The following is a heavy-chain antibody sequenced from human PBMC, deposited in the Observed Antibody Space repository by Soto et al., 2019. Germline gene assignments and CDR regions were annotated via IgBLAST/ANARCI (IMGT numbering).Heavy chain of an antibody. CDR2: VYYSGSA. CDR1: GGSIRSYY. Sequence: SETLSLTCNVSGGSIRSYYWNWIRQPPGKTLEWIGDVYYSGSANYNPSLKSRVTISVDMSRNQFSLKLNSVTAADTAVYYCARGSMVRGPTTFDYWGQGTLVTVSS. V-gene: IGHV4-59*01. D-gene: IGHD3-10*01. CDR3: ARGSMVRGPTTFDY. J-gene: IGHJ4*02.